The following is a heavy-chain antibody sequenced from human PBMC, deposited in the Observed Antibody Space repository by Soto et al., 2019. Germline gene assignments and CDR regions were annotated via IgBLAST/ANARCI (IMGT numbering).Heavy chain of an antibody. Sequence: SVKVSCKASGGTFSSYAISWVRQAPGQGXEWMGGIIPIFGTANYAQKFQGRVTITADESTSAAYMELSSLRSEDTAVYYCASILGVEMATISYPYYFDYWGQGTLVTVSS. J-gene: IGHJ4*02. CDR2: IIPIFGTA. D-gene: IGHD5-12*01. CDR1: GGTFSSYA. V-gene: IGHV1-69*13. CDR3: ASILGVEMATISYPYYFDY.